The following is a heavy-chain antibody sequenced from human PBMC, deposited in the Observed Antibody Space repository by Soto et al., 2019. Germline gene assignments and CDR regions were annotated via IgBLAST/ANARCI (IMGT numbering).Heavy chain of an antibody. D-gene: IGHD3-16*01. CDR3: ARLPSRHWADY. V-gene: IGHV4-39*01. Sequence: SSETLSLTCTVSGSSIRSSGYYWGWIRQPPGRGLEWIGSLYYNVGTYYNPSLKSRVTISADTSANQFSLMVNSVTAADTAIYYCARLPSRHWADYWGQGTLVTVSS. CDR1: GSSIRSSGYY. J-gene: IGHJ4*02. CDR2: LYYNVGT.